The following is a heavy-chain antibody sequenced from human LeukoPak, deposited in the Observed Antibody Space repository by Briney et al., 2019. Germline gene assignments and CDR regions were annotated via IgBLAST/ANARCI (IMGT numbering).Heavy chain of an antibody. Sequence: ASVKVSCKASGYTFTSYYMHWVRQAPGQGLEWMGIINPSGGSTSYAQKFQGRATMTRDTSTSTVYMELSSLRSEGTAVYYCARSSGRSPSRDYMDVWGKGTTVTISS. CDR1: GYTFTSYY. V-gene: IGHV1-46*01. D-gene: IGHD1-26*01. J-gene: IGHJ6*03. CDR3: ARSSGRSPSRDYMDV. CDR2: INPSGGST.